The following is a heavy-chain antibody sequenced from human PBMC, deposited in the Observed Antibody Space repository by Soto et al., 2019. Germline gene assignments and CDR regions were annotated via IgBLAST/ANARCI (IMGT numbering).Heavy chain of an antibody. V-gene: IGHV3-53*02. CDR1: GFTVSSND. CDR3: ARDFDPALGDYDGMDV. CDR2: IYSGGST. J-gene: IGHJ6*02. Sequence: EVQLVETGGGLIQPGGSLRLSCAASGFTVSSNDMNWVRQAPGKGLEWVSAIYSGGSTYYAESVKGRFTMSRDNSKNTLYLQMSSFRAEDTAVYCGARDFDPALGDYDGMDVWCQGTTVSVSS. D-gene: IGHD5-18*01.